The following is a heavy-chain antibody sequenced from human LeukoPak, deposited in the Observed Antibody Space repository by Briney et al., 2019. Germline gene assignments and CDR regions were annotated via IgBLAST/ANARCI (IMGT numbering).Heavy chain of an antibody. CDR3: ARDLEGIATVSNDY. CDR1: GYTFTSYD. D-gene: IGHD2-21*01. Sequence: ASVKVSCKASGYTFTSYDINWVRQAPGQGLEWMGRIIPILGIANYAQKFQGRVTITADKSTSTAYMELSSLRSEDTAVYYCARDLEGIATVSNDYWGQGTLVTVSS. J-gene: IGHJ4*02. CDR2: IIPILGIA. V-gene: IGHV1-69*04.